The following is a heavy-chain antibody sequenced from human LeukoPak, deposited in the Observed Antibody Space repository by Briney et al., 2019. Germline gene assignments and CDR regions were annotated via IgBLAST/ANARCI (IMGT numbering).Heavy chain of an antibody. Sequence: GGSLRLSCAASGFTFSSYSMNWVRQAPGKGLEWVSYISSSSRTIYYADSVKGRFTISRDNAKNSLYLQMNSLRAEDTAIYYCARQSGTMVTTRFDYWGQGTLVTVSS. CDR1: GFTFSSYS. V-gene: IGHV3-48*01. CDR2: ISSSSRTI. J-gene: IGHJ4*02. CDR3: ARQSGTMVTTRFDY. D-gene: IGHD4-17*01.